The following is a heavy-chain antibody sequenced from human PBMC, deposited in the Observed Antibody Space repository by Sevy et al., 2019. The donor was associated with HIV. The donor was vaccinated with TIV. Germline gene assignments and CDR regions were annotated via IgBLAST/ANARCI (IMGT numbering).Heavy chain of an antibody. D-gene: IGHD6-13*01. CDR2: VSYDGNSM. CDR1: GFTFSTHA. Sequence: GGSLRLSCAASGFTFSTHAMHWVRQAPGKGLERVAVVSYDGNSMFYADSVKGRFTISRDDSKNTLYLQVTSLRREDTAVYYCARDSGYSTNWHPGYWGQGTLVTVSS. V-gene: IGHV3-30*03. CDR3: ARDSGYSTNWHPGY. J-gene: IGHJ4*02.